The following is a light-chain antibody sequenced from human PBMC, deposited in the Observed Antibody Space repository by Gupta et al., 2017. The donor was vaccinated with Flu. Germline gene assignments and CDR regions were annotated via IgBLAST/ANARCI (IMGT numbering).Light chain of an antibody. J-gene: IGLJ3*02. CDR2: EDN. Sequence: GDELPKKYVDWYQQQSGQAPMLVIYEDNKRPSGLPERVSGSTSGTMATLTITGAQADDEGDYYCYSTDRSGDSWVFGGGTKLTV. CDR3: YSTDRSGDSWV. CDR1: ELPKKY. V-gene: IGLV3-10*01.